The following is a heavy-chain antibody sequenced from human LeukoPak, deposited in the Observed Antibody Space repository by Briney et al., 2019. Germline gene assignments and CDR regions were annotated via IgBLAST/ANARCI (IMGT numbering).Heavy chain of an antibody. J-gene: IGHJ3*02. D-gene: IGHD1-1*01. CDR1: GFTFDHYA. Sequence: PGGSLTLSCAASGFTFDHYAMHWVRQAPAKDLEWVSGIRWNSGSIGYADSVKGRFTISRDNAKNSLYLQMNSLRAEDTALYYCAKDIKVLWNDFAFDIWGQGTMVTVSS. CDR3: AKDIKVLWNDFAFDI. V-gene: IGHV3-9*01. CDR2: IRWNSGSI.